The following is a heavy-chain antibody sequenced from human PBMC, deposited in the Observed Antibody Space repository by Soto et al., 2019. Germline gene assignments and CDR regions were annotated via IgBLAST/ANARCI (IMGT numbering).Heavy chain of an antibody. J-gene: IGHJ4*02. CDR1: GGTFNTYT. D-gene: IGHD2-21*01. CDR2: FIPILDMA. CDR3: AITYCRDNSCPRYFDF. Sequence: QVQVVQSGAEVKKPESSVKVSCKPSGGTFNTYTVNWVRLAPGHGLEWMGRFIPILDMANYAQKFQDRVTLIADRSTFTVYMELNSLTSDDTAVYYCAITYCRDNSCPRYFDFWGPGTRVTVS. V-gene: IGHV1-69*02.